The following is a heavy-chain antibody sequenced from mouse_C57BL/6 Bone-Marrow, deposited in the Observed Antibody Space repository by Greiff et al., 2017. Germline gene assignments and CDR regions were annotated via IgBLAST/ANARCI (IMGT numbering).Heavy chain of an antibody. Sequence: EVKLMESGGDLVKPGGSLKLSCAASGFTFSSYGMSWVRQTPDKRLEWVATISSGGSYTYYPDSVKGRFTISRDNAKNTLYLQMSSLKSEDTAMYYCARQGYGPDYWGQGTTLTVSS. D-gene: IGHD1-2*01. CDR2: ISSGGSYT. V-gene: IGHV5-6*01. CDR1: GFTFSSYG. CDR3: ARQGYGPDY. J-gene: IGHJ2*01.